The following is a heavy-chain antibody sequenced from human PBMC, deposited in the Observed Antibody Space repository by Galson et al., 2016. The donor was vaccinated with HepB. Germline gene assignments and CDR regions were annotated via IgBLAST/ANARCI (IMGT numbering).Heavy chain of an antibody. Sequence: SLRLSCAASGFTFSTYHMGWVRQVPGKGPEWVSGINAGGNNRYYSDSVKGRFAISRDNSKNTLYLQLDNRRGEDTAVYYCVKYVGLDGFDYWGQGTLVIVSS. CDR2: INAGGNNR. CDR3: VKYVGLDGFDY. CDR1: GFTFSTYH. V-gene: IGHV3-23*01. J-gene: IGHJ4*02. D-gene: IGHD3/OR15-3a*01.